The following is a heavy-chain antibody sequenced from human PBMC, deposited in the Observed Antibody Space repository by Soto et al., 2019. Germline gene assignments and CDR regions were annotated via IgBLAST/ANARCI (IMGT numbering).Heavy chain of an antibody. CDR3: ERHSQVQWMADNWFDP. V-gene: IGHV4-39*01. CDR1: GDSSSGSRHF. CDR2: IYSSGTT. Sequence: SETLSLTCKVSGDSSSGSRHFWGWVRQPPWKCLEWIGSIYSSGTTYHNPSLKSLVTISVDASENQFSLKLSSVTDADTAVYYCERHSQVQWMADNWFDPWGQGTLVPVSS. D-gene: IGHD1-26*01. J-gene: IGHJ5*02.